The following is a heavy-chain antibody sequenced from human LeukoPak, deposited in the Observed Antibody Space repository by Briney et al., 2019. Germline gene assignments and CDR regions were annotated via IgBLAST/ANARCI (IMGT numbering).Heavy chain of an antibody. D-gene: IGHD6-6*01. V-gene: IGHV3-74*01. Sequence: GWSLRLSCAASGFTFSSYLMHWVHQAPGKGRVGVARINIVGWSTRYAASVKGRCTIYRDNDKTTLYLQMHSLRAEETAVYYCARAESSYSSSSAVDPWGQGTLVTVSS. J-gene: IGHJ5*02. CDR3: ARAESSYSSSSAVDP. CDR2: INIVGWST. CDR1: GFTFSSYL.